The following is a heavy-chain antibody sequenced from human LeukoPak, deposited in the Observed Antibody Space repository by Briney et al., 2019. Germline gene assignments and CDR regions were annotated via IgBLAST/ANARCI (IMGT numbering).Heavy chain of an antibody. V-gene: IGHV3-74*01. CDR3: AREPGGYYDSSGFLDD. J-gene: IGHJ4*02. CDR1: GFTFSSYW. Sequence: GGSLRLSCATSGFTFSSYWMHWVRQVPGRGLAWVSRINSDGSITDYADSVKGRFTIARDTAQNTLHLQMNSLRVEDTAMYYCAREPGGYYDSSGFLDDWGQGTLVTVSS. D-gene: IGHD3-22*01. CDR2: INSDGSIT.